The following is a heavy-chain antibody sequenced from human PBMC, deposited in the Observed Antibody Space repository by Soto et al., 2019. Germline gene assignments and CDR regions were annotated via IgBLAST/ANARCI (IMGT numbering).Heavy chain of an antibody. CDR2: TYYRSKWYN. Sequence: QSPTLSLPCAISGDSFSSNSAAWNWIRQSPSRGLEWLGRTYYRSKWYNDYAVSVKSRITINPDTSKNQFSLQLNSVTPEDTAVYYCAREDTAMAPFAFDIWGQGTMVTVSS. D-gene: IGHD5-18*01. V-gene: IGHV6-1*01. CDR1: GDSFSSNSAA. CDR3: AREDTAMAPFAFDI. J-gene: IGHJ3*02.